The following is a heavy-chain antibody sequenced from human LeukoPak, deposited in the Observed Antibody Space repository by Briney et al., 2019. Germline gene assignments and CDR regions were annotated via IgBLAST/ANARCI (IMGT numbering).Heavy chain of an antibody. CDR2: IYFSGST. D-gene: IGHD6-6*01. V-gene: IGHV4-39*01. Sequence: SETLSLTCTVSGDSMSTTTYFWGWIRQPPGEGLEWIGTIYFSGSTYYNASLRGRVTISVDTSNNQFSLKLNSVTATDTAVYYCARLHSTSGPFDFWGKGTLVTVSS. J-gene: IGHJ4*02. CDR1: GDSMSTTTYF. CDR3: ARLHSTSGPFDF.